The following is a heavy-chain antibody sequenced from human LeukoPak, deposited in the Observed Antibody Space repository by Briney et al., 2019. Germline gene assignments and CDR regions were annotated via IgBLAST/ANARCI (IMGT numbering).Heavy chain of an antibody. CDR3: ARVEQWLARPGAFDI. CDR2: ISGSGGST. Sequence: PGGSLRLSCAASGFTFSSYAMSWVRQAPGKGLEWVSAISGSGGSTYYADSVKGRFTISRDNAKNSLYLQMNSLRAEDTAVYYCARVEQWLARPGAFDIWGQGTMVTVSS. D-gene: IGHD6-19*01. J-gene: IGHJ3*02. CDR1: GFTFSSYA. V-gene: IGHV3-23*01.